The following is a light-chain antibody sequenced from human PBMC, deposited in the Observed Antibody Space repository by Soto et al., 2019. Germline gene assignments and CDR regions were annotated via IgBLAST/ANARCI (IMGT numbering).Light chain of an antibody. V-gene: IGKV3-11*01. Sequence: EIVLTQSPATLSLSPGERATLSCRASQTVRNNLAWYPQRPGQAPRLLIYDASSRETGIPARFSGSGSGTECTRTISSLEPEDFAVYYCQQHSNWPLTFGGGTKVDI. CDR3: QQHSNWPLT. J-gene: IGKJ4*01. CDR2: DAS. CDR1: QTVRNN.